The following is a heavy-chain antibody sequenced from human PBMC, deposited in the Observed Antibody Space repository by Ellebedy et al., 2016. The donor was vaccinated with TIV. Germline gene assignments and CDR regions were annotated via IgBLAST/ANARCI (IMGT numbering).Heavy chain of an antibody. CDR2: INYSGST. J-gene: IGHJ4*02. CDR3: ARQPKYSGYDRSLPYFDF. Sequence: MPSETLSLTCPLSGHSTSNSYWRWIRPLPGRGLAWLGYINYSGSTDYNPSLRSRVTISLDTSKNQFSLKLSSVTAADTAVYYCARQPKYSGYDRSLPYFDFWGQGTLVTVSS. D-gene: IGHD5-12*01. CDR1: GHSTSNSY. V-gene: IGHV4-59*08.